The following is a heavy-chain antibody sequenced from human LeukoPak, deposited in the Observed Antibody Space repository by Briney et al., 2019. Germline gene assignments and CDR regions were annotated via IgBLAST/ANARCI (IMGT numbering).Heavy chain of an antibody. CDR1: GFTFSDYY. J-gene: IGHJ3*02. Sequence: GGSLRLSCAASGFTFSDYYMSWIRQAPGKGLEWVSYISSGGSTIYYADSVKGRFTISRDNAKNSLYLQMNSLRAEDTAVYYCARDLAAAGTGLNIKDAFDIWGQGTMVTVSS. V-gene: IGHV3-11*04. CDR2: ISSGGSTI. D-gene: IGHD6-13*01. CDR3: ARDLAAAGTGLNIKDAFDI.